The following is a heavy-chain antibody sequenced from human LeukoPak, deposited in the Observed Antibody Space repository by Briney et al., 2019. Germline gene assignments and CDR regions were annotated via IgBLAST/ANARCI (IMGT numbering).Heavy chain of an antibody. D-gene: IGHD3-22*01. V-gene: IGHV4-34*01. CDR3: ARQRETYYYDSSGYYFDY. J-gene: IGHJ4*02. Sequence: SETLSLTCAVYGGSFSGYYWSWIRQPPGKGLEWIGEINHSGSTNYNPSLKSRVTISVDTSKNQFSLKLSSVTAADTAVYYCARQRETYYYDSSGYYFDYWGQGTLVTVSS. CDR1: GGSFSGYY. CDR2: INHSGST.